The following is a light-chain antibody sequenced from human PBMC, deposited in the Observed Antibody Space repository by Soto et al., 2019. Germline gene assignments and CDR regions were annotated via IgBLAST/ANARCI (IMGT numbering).Light chain of an antibody. CDR2: GAS. CDR1: QSVTSN. CDR3: QPYDNWWT. Sequence: EIVMTQSPATLSVSPGERATLSCRASQSVTSNLAWYQKKPGQAPRLLIYGASTRATGIPARFSGSGSGTDFTLTISSLQSEYFAVYDCQPYDNWWTFGQGTRVEI. V-gene: IGKV3-15*01. J-gene: IGKJ1*01.